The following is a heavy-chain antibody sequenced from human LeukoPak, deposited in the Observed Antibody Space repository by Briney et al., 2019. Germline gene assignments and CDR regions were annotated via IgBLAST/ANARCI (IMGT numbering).Heavy chain of an antibody. CDR2: IYYSGST. CDR3: ARGYCSGGSCYSYYYYNYMDV. CDR1: GGSISSSSYY. V-gene: IGHV4-39*07. J-gene: IGHJ6*03. D-gene: IGHD2-15*01. Sequence: MASETLSLTCTVSGGSISSSSYYWGWIRQPPGKGLVWIGSIYYSGSTYYNPSLKSRVTISVDTSKNQFSLKLSSVTAADTAVYYCARGYCSGGSCYSYYYYNYMDVWGKGTTVTVSS.